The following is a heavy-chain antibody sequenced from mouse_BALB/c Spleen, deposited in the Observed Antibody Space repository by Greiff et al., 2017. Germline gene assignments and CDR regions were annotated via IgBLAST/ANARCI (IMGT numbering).Heavy chain of an antibody. CDR2: ISDGGSYT. J-gene: IGHJ3*01. D-gene: IGHD1-2*01. CDR1: GFTFSDYY. Sequence: EVKLMESGGGLVKPGGSLKLSCAASGFTFSDYYMYWVRQTPEKRLEWVATISDGGSYTYYPDSVKGRFTLSRDNAKNNLYLQMSSLKSEDTAMYYCARDGLRLRCFAYWGQGTLVTVSA. CDR3: ARDGLRLRCFAY. V-gene: IGHV5-4*02.